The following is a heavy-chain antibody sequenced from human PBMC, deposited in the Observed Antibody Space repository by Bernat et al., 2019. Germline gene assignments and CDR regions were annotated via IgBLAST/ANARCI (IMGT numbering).Heavy chain of an antibody. J-gene: IGHJ4*02. CDR2: INHSGST. V-gene: IGHV4-34*01. CDR3: ARGGYRGATNRAFDY. Sequence: QVQLQQWGAGLLKPSETLSLTCAVYGGSFSGYYWSWIRQPPGKGLEWIGEINHSGSTNYNPSLKSRVTISVDTSKNQFSLKLSSVTAADTAVYYCARGGYRGATNRAFDYWGQGTLVTVSS. CDR1: GGSFSGYY. D-gene: IGHD1-26*01.